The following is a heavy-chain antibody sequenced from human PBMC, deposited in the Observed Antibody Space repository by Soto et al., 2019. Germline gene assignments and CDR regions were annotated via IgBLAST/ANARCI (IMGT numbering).Heavy chain of an antibody. V-gene: IGHV4-34*01. CDR1: GGTFSAYY. Sequence: QVQLQQWGAGLLEPSETLSLTCAVHGGTFSAYYWTWVRQAPGKGLEWIGEINHSGSATYNPSLKSRVTISVDTCKDQFSLRLTSLTPADTAMYCCARGGWGISSTYYYKNVYYMDIWGKGATVTVSS. CDR3: ARGGWGISSTYYYKNVYYMDI. J-gene: IGHJ6*03. D-gene: IGHD3-10*01. CDR2: INHSGSA.